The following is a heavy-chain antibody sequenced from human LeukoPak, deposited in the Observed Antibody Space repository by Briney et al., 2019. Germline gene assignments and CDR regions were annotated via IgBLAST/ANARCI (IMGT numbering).Heavy chain of an antibody. J-gene: IGHJ5*02. CDR3: ASMGSWYAHWFDP. D-gene: IGHD6-13*01. CDR1: GGSISSYY. CDR2: IYYSGST. Sequence: SETLSLTCTVPGGSISSYYWSWIRQPPGKGLEWIGYIYYSGSTNYNPSLKSRVTISVDTSKNQFSLKLSSVTAADTAVYYCASMGSWYAHWFDPWGQGTLVTVSS. V-gene: IGHV4-59*01.